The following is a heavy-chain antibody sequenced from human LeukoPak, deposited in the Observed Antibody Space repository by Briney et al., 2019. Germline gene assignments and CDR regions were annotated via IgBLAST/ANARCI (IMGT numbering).Heavy chain of an antibody. CDR3: ASLWFEELAPFDP. J-gene: IGHJ5*02. V-gene: IGHV1-3*01. D-gene: IGHD3-10*01. Sequence: GASVKVSCKASGYIFSDYAMHWVRQAPGQSLEWMGWINSGNGDTIYSQKFQDRLIISRNTSATTVYMELSSPRSEDTAVYYCASLWFEELAPFDPWGQGTLVTVSS. CDR1: GYIFSDYA. CDR2: INSGNGDT.